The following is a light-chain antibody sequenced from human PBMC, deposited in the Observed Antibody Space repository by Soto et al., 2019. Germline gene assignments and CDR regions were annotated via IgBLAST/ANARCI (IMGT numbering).Light chain of an antibody. J-gene: IGKJ1*01. CDR3: QQYGSSSWT. Sequence: EIVLTQSPGTLSLSPGERATLSCRASQSVSSSYLAWYQQKPGQAPRLLIYGASSRATGIPDRFSGSGSETDFTRTISRLEPDDFAVYYCQQYGSSSWTFGQGTKVEIK. CDR2: GAS. V-gene: IGKV3-20*01. CDR1: QSVSSSY.